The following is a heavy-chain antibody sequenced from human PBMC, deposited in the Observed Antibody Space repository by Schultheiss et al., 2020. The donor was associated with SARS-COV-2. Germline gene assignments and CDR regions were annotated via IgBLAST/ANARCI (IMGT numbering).Heavy chain of an antibody. D-gene: IGHD3-10*01. CDR2: ISWNSGSI. V-gene: IGHV3-48*04. CDR1: GFTFSSYS. CDR3: ARGTPPFRGDRKDWFDP. Sequence: GGSLRLSCAASGFTFSSYSMNWVRQAPGKGLEWVSGISWNSGSIGYADSVKGRFTISRDNAKNSLYLQMNSLRAEDTAVYYCARGTPPFRGDRKDWFDPWGQGTLVTVSS. J-gene: IGHJ5*02.